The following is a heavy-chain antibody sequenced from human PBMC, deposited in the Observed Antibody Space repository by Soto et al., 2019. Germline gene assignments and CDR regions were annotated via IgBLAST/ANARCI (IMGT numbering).Heavy chain of an antibody. CDR3: ARDADYGGSRGGMDV. J-gene: IGHJ6*02. CDR2: IYYSGST. D-gene: IGHD4-17*01. V-gene: IGHV4-31*03. CDR1: GGSVNNANYF. Sequence: QVRLEESGPGLVKPSETLSLICSVSGGSVNNANYFWNWIRHHPENGLEWIGYIYYSGSTRYNPSFKLRVTLSIDTSKNQFSLSLNSVTVADTAVYFCARDADYGGSRGGMDVWGRGTTVTVSS.